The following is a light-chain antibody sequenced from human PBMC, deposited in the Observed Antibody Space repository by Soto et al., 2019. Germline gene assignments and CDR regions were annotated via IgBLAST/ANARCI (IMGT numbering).Light chain of an antibody. CDR1: QSGSSSY. Sequence: WGAAQSGSSSYLAWYQQKPGQAPRLLIYGASSRATGILVRFSGSESGTEFTLAIRALQFDDSAVPYCQQYNTCAGRTFGQGTKVDIK. V-gene: IGKV3-20*01. CDR3: QQYNTCAGRT. CDR2: GAS. J-gene: IGKJ1*01.